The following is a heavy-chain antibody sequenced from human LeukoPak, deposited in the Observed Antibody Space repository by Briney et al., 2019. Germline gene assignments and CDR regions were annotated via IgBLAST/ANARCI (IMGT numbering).Heavy chain of an antibody. CDR2: FDPEDGET. Sequence: ASVKVSCKVSGYTLTELSMHWVRQAPGKGLEWMGGFDPEDGETIYAQKFQGRVTMTEDTSTDTAYMELSSLRSEDTAVYYCARCIAVAGNNYYYYMDVWGKGTTVTISS. CDR3: ARCIAVAGNNYYYYMDV. V-gene: IGHV1-24*01. CDR1: GYTLTELS. J-gene: IGHJ6*03. D-gene: IGHD6-19*01.